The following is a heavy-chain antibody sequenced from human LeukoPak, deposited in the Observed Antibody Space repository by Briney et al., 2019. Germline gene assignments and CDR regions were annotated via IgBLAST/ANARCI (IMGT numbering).Heavy chain of an antibody. V-gene: IGHV4-30-2*01. CDR3: ARAFPFDDYGDPDAFDI. D-gene: IGHD4-17*01. J-gene: IGHJ3*02. Sequence: SETLSLTCAVSGGSICSGGYYWRWIRQPPGKGLEWIGNIYHSGSTYYNPSLKSRVTISVDRSNNQFSLKLTSVTAADTAVYYCARAFPFDDYGDPDAFDIWGQGTMVTVSS. CDR1: GGSICSGGYY. CDR2: IYHSGST.